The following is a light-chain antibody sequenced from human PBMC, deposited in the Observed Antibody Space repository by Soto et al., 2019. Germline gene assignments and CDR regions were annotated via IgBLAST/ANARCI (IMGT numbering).Light chain of an antibody. CDR2: GAS. V-gene: IGKV3-20*01. CDR1: QSISSNS. J-gene: IGKJ1*01. Sequence: IVLTQSPGTLSLSPGERATLSCRASQSISSNSLAWYQQRPGQAPRLLIYGASSRATGIPDRFSGGGSGTDFTLTIRLEPEYFSVYYCQQYDSSPRTFGQGTKVEIK. CDR3: QQYDSSPRT.